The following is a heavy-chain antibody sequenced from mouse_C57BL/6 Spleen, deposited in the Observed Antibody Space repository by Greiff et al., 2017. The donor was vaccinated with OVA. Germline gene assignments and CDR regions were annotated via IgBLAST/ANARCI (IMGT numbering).Heavy chain of an antibody. CDR1: GYTFTDYY. V-gene: IGHV1-19*01. Sequence: VHVKQSGPVLVKPGASVKMSCKASGYTFTDYYMNWVKQSHGKSLEWIGVINPYNGGTSYNQKFKGKATLTVDKSSSTAYMELNSLTSEDSAVYYCARRVTTVVGAMDYWGQGTSVTVSS. D-gene: IGHD1-1*01. CDR2: INPYNGGT. J-gene: IGHJ4*01. CDR3: ARRVTTVVGAMDY.